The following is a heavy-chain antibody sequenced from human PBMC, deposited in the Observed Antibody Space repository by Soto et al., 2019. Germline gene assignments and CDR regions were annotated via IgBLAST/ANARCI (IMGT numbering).Heavy chain of an antibody. Sequence: GGSLRLSCAASGFTFSSYWMSWVRQAPGKGLEWVANIKQDGSEKYYVDSVKGRFTISRDNAKNSLYLQMSSLRAEDTAVYYCARGIFGVVTPYYFDYWGQGTLVTVSS. J-gene: IGHJ4*02. CDR1: GFTFSSYW. D-gene: IGHD3-3*01. V-gene: IGHV3-7*01. CDR3: ARGIFGVVTPYYFDY. CDR2: IKQDGSEK.